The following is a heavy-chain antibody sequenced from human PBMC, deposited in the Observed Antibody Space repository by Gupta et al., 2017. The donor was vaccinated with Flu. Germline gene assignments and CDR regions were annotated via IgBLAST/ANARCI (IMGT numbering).Heavy chain of an antibody. D-gene: IGHD2-2*02. Sequence: EVQLLESGGGLLQPGGSLRLRCAASAFIFSSYALCWVRGAPGKGLEWVSAITASGDSTYYADSVRGRFAISRDNSRNMVYLQMNSLRAEDTAIYYCAKDTSYTIDYWGQGTLVTVSS. CDR3: AKDTSYTIDY. V-gene: IGHV3-23*01. J-gene: IGHJ4*02. CDR1: AFIFSSYA. CDR2: ITASGDST.